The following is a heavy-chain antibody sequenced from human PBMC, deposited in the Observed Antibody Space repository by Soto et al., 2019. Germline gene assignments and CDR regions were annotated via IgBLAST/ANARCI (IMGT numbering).Heavy chain of an antibody. CDR1: GGTFSSYA. CDR2: IIPIFGTA. V-gene: IGHV1-69*01. Sequence: QVQLVQSGAEVKKPGSSVKVSCKASGGTFSSYAISWVRQAPGQGLEWMGGIIPIFGTANYAQKSQGRVTITADESTSTAYMELSSLRSEDTAVYYCARTHYDFWSGYYNWFDPWGQGTLVTVSS. CDR3: ARTHYDFWSGYYNWFDP. J-gene: IGHJ5*02. D-gene: IGHD3-3*01.